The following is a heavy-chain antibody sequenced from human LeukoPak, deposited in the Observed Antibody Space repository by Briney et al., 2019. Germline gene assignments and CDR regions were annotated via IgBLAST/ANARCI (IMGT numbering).Heavy chain of an antibody. Sequence: PSETLSLTCAVYGGSFSNYYWSWIRQPPGKGLEWIGDIYHTGSTTYNPSLKSRVTISVDTTKKQSSLRLSSVTAADTAVYYCARVGYATQRRVLSAVTIPTAGAFDVWGQGTLVAVSS. CDR1: GGSFSNYY. J-gene: IGHJ3*01. D-gene: IGHD4-17*01. CDR3: ARVGYATQRRVLSAVTIPTAGAFDV. CDR2: IYHTGST. V-gene: IGHV4-34*01.